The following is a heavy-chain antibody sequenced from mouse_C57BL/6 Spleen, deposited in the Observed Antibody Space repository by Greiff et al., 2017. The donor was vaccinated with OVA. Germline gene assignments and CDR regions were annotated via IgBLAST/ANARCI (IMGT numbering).Heavy chain of an antibody. Sequence: QVQLKQSGAELMKPGASVKLSCKATGYTFTGYWIEWVKQRPGHGLEWIGEILPGSGSTNYNEKFKGKATFTADTSSNTAYMQLSSLTTEDSAIYYCARRGAIDWYFDVWGTGTTVTVSS. CDR3: ARRGAIDWYFDV. J-gene: IGHJ1*03. CDR1: GYTFTGYW. V-gene: IGHV1-9*01. CDR2: ILPGSGST.